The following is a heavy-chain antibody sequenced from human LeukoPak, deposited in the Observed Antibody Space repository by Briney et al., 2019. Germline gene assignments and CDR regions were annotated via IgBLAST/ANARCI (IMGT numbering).Heavy chain of an antibody. J-gene: IGHJ5*02. CDR3: ARDVESGYCSSTSCYTHWFDP. Sequence: SETLSLTCTVSGGSISSYYWSWIRQPAGKGLEWIGRIYTSGSTNYNPSLKSRVTMSVDTSKNQFSLKLSSVTAADTAVYYCARDVESGYCSSTSCYTHWFDPWGQGTLVTVSS. D-gene: IGHD2-2*02. CDR2: IYTSGST. CDR1: GGSISSYY. V-gene: IGHV4-4*07.